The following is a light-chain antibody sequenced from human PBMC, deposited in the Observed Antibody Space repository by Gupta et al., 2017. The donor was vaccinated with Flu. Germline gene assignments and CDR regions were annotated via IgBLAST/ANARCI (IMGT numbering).Light chain of an antibody. J-gene: IGLJ2*01. Sequence: SYELTQPPSVSVSPGQTASITCSGGKLGDKYACWYQQKPGQSPVLVIYKDSKRPAGIPERFSGSNSGNTATLTICGTQARDEDDYYCQAGDSSNVVFGGGTKLTVL. CDR3: QAGDSSNVV. CDR2: KDS. V-gene: IGLV3-1*01. CDR1: KLGDKY.